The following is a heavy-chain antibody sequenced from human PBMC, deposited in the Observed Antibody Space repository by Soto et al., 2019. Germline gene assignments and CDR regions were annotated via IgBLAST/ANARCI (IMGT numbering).Heavy chain of an antibody. V-gene: IGHV1-24*01. CDR3: ATDTGLGELSLVSYGMEV. Sequence: ASVKVSCKVSGYTLTELSMHWVRQAPGKGLEWMGGFDPEDGETIYAQKFQGRVTMTEDTSTDTAYMELSSLRSEDTAVYYCATDTGLGELSLVSYGMEVWGQGTTVSVSS. CDR1: GYTLTELS. D-gene: IGHD3-16*02. CDR2: FDPEDGET. J-gene: IGHJ6*01.